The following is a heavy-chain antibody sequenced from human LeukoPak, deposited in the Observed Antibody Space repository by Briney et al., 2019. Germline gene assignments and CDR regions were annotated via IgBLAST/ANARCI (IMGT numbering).Heavy chain of an antibody. J-gene: IGHJ5*02. CDR2: IWYDGSNK. CDR3: ARDWRGGYCSGGSCPNWFDP. V-gene: IGHV3-33*01. CDR1: GFTFSSYG. D-gene: IGHD2-15*01. Sequence: GGSLRLSCAASGFTFSSYGMHWVRQAPGKGLEWVAVIWYDGSNKYYADSVKGRFTISRDNSKNTLYLQMNSLRAEDTAVYYCARDWRGGYCSGGSCPNWFDPWGQGTLVTVSS.